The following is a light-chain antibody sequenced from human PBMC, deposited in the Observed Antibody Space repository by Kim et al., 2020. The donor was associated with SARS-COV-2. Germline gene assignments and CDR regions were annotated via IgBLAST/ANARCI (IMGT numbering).Light chain of an antibody. Sequence: GQSTTISCTGTSSDVGGYKFVSWYQQHPGKAPKLMIYEASNRPSGVSDRFSGSKSGNTASLTISGLQAEDEAEYYCSSYTSSSTLIFGGGTQLTVL. CDR3: SSYTSSSTLI. J-gene: IGLJ2*01. CDR2: EAS. V-gene: IGLV2-14*01. CDR1: SSDVGGYKF.